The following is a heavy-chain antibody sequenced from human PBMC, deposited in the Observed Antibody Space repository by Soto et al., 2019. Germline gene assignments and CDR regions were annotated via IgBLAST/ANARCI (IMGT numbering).Heavy chain of an antibody. V-gene: IGHV1-3*01. CDR3: AREKWLVRRNDPFDI. Sequence: ASVKVSCKASGYTFTSYAIHWVRQAPGQGLEWMGWINAGKGRTKYSQKFQDRVIITRDTSASTAYMELSSLRSEDMAVYYCAREKWLVRRNDPFDIWGQGTMVTVSS. D-gene: IGHD6-19*01. CDR1: GYTFTSYA. J-gene: IGHJ3*02. CDR2: INAGKGRT.